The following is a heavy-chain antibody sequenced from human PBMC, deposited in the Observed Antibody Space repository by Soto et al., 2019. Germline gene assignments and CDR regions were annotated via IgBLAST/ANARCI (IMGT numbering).Heavy chain of an antibody. CDR2: ISWNSETR. V-gene: IGHV3-9*01. J-gene: IGHJ4*02. Sequence: GGSLRLSCAASGFTFSSYAMHWVRQAPGKGLEWVSGISWNSETRDYADSVKGRFTITRDNAKSSLHLQLDSLRAEDTALYYCVRSGDYRSGSYWYFFDYWGQGTQVTVSS. D-gene: IGHD3-10*01. CDR1: GFTFSSYA. CDR3: VRSGDYRSGSYWYFFDY.